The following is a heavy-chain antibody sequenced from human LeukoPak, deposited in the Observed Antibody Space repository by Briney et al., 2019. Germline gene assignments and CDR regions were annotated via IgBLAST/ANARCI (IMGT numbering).Heavy chain of an antibody. V-gene: IGHV3-23*01. CDR1: GFTFNVYA. CDR2: IGNDL. CDR3: ASEEYSSSWSDYYYYYGMDV. Sequence: GGSLRLSCAASGFTFNVYAMTWVRQAPGKGLEWVSTIGNDLYYTDSVKGRFTISRDDSKSTLYLQMNSLRAEDTAVYYCASEEYSSSWSDYYYYYGMDVWGQGTTVTVSS. J-gene: IGHJ6*02. D-gene: IGHD6-13*01.